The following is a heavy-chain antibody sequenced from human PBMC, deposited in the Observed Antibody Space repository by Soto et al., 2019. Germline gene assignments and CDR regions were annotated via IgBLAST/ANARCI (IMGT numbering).Heavy chain of an antibody. J-gene: IGHJ4*02. V-gene: IGHV3-30*18. Sequence: QVQLVESGGGVVQPGGSLRLSCAASDFSFDTNDLHWVRQAPGKGLEWVAHLSYDGNNRYYADSLKGRFTISRDDLKNTLYLQMNSVRPEDTAFYYCAKGLRVGESVFDSWGQGTLVTVSS. CDR2: LSYDGNNR. D-gene: IGHD4-17*01. CDR1: DFSFDTND. CDR3: AKGLRVGESVFDS.